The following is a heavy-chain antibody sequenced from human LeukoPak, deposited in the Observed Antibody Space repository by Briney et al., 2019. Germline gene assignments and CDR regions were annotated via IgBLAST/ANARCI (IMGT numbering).Heavy chain of an antibody. CDR3: ASLASEWELPEVDY. J-gene: IGHJ4*02. CDR1: GFTFSSYA. CDR2: ISPSSTLI. D-gene: IGHD1-26*01. V-gene: IGHV3-48*01. Sequence: GGSLRLSCAASGFTFSSYAMNWVRQAPGTGLEWDSYISPSSTLIYYADSVKGRFTISRDNAKKSLFLQMNSLRAEDTAVYYCASLASEWELPEVDYWGLGTLATVSS.